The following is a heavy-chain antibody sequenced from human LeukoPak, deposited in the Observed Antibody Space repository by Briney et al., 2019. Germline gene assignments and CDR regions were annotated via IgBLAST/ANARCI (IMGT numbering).Heavy chain of an antibody. CDR3: ARGEYYYGSGTVGVDDY. Sequence: PGGSLRLSCAASGFTISNNYMSWVRQSPGKGLELVSVLYSGGTTYYGDSVKGRFTISRDNSKNTLYLQMNSLRVEDTAVYFCARGEYYYGSGTVGVDDYWGQGTLVTVSS. V-gene: IGHV3-53*01. D-gene: IGHD3-10*01. J-gene: IGHJ4*02. CDR1: GFTISNNY. CDR2: LYSGGTT.